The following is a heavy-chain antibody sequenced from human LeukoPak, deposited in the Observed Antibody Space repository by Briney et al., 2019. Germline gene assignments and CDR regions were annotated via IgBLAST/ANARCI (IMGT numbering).Heavy chain of an antibody. CDR1: GGSISSNNW. J-gene: IGHJ4*02. CDR3: ASDYYDSSGYSDY. V-gene: IGHV4-4*02. D-gene: IGHD3-22*01. CDR2: IYHSGST. Sequence: SETLSLTCAVSGGSISSNNWWSWVRQPPGKGLEWIGSIYHSGSTYYNPSLKSRVTISVDTSKNQFSLKLSSVTAADTAVYYCASDYYDSSGYSDYWGQGTLVTVSS.